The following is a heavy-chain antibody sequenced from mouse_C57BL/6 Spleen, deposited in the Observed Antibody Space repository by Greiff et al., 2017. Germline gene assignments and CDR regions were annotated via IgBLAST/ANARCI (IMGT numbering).Heavy chain of an antibody. CDR2: IYPSDSET. J-gene: IGHJ3*01. CDR1: GYTFTSYW. CDR3: AVLRSPLAY. D-gene: IGHD1-1*01. Sequence: QVQLQQPGAELVRPGSSVKLSCKASGYTFTSYWMDWVKQRPGQGLEWIGNIYPSDSETHYNQKFKDKATLTVDKSSSTAHMQLSSLTSEDSAVYYCAVLRSPLAYWGQGTLVTVSA. V-gene: IGHV1-61*01.